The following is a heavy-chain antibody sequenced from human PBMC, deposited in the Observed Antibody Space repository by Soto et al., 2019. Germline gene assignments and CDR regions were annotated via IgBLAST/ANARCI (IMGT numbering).Heavy chain of an antibody. V-gene: IGHV4-4*02. Sequence: QVQLQESGPXLXKPSGTLSXTCAVSGGSISSSNWWSWVRQPPGKGLEWIGEIYHSGSTNYNPSLKSRVTISVDKSKNQFSLKLSSVTAADTAVYYCARVSGSYYYGMDVWCQGTTVTVSS. CDR2: IYHSGST. J-gene: IGHJ6*02. CDR1: GGSISSSNW. D-gene: IGHD1-26*01. CDR3: ARVSGSYYYGMDV.